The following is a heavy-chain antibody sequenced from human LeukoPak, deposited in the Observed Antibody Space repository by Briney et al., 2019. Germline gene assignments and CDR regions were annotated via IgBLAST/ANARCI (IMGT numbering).Heavy chain of an antibody. CDR3: AKDHVLGYCSGGSCHNWFDP. CDR2: ISGSGGST. J-gene: IGHJ5*02. Sequence: GGSLRLSCAASGFTFSSYAMSWVRQAPGKGLKWVSAISGSGGSTYYADSVKGRFTISRDNSKNTLYLQMNSLRAEDTAVYYCAKDHVLGYCSGGSCHNWFDPWGQGTLVTVSS. V-gene: IGHV3-23*01. D-gene: IGHD2-15*01. CDR1: GFTFSSYA.